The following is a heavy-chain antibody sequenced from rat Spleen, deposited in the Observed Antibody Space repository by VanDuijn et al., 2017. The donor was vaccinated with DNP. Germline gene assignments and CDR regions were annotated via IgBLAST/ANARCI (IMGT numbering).Heavy chain of an antibody. J-gene: IGHJ2*01. CDR2: TNKDSSTL. CDR3: AKGTNFGGGSDYFDY. CDR1: GINFNDYW. Sequence: EVKLVESGGGLLQPGRSLKLSGAASGINFNDYWMGWVRQAPGKGLGWIGQTNKDSSTLNYIPSLKAKITISRDKAQNTLYLQMNKLGSEDTGVYNGAKGTNFGGGSDYFDYWGQGVMVTVSS. V-gene: IGHV4-2*01. D-gene: IGHD1-11*01.